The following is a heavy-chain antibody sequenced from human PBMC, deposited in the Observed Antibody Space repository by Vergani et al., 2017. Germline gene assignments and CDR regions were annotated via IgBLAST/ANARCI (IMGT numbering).Heavy chain of an antibody. Sequence: QVQLVESGGGLVKPGWSLRLSCAASGFTFSDYYMSWIRQAPGKGLEWVSYISSSSSYTNYADSVKGRFTISRDNAKNSLYLQMNSLRAEDTAVYYCAKAAYCSGGSCYREMGDAFDIWGQGTMVTVSS. V-gene: IGHV3-11*05. J-gene: IGHJ3*02. D-gene: IGHD2-15*01. CDR1: GFTFSDYY. CDR2: ISSSSSYT. CDR3: AKAAYCSGGSCYREMGDAFDI.